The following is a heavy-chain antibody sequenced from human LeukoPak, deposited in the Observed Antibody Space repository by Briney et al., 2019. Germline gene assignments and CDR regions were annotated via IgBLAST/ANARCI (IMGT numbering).Heavy chain of an antibody. CDR3: ATSAAGMMSVDY. V-gene: IGHV1-69-2*01. D-gene: IGHD6-13*01. CDR2: VDPEDGET. J-gene: IGHJ4*02. CDR1: GYTFTDYY. Sequence: ASVKVSCKVSGYTFTDYYMHWVQQAPRKGLDWMGLVDPEDGETIYAEKFQGRVTITADTSTDTAYMELSSLRSEDTAVYYCATSAAGMMSVDYWGQGTLVTVSS.